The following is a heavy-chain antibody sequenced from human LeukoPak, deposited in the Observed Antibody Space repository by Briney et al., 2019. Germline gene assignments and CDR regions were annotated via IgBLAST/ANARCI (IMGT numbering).Heavy chain of an antibody. J-gene: IGHJ4*02. D-gene: IGHD6-13*01. CDR3: ARARPPDYSSGWYTFDY. Sequence: LGGSLRLSCAVSGFTFSSYEMNWVRQAPGKGLKWVSYISSSGRTIYYADSVKGRFTISRDNAKNSLDLQMNSLKAEDTAVYYCARARPPDYSSGWYTFDYWGQGTLVTVSS. CDR2: ISSSGRTI. CDR1: GFTFSSYE. V-gene: IGHV3-48*03.